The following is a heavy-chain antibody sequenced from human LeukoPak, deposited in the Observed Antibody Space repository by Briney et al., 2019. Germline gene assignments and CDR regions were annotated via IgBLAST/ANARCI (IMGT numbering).Heavy chain of an antibody. J-gene: IGHJ4*02. CDR1: GGSISSSSYY. Sequence: PSETLSLTCTVSGGSISSSSYYWGWVRQPPGKGLEWIANIFYTGSTYYNPSLKSRVTISADTSKNQFSLNLRSVTAADTAVYYCAGLRGYSYGRLDFWGQGTLVTVSS. D-gene: IGHD5-18*01. CDR3: AGLRGYSYGRLDF. V-gene: IGHV4-39*01. CDR2: IFYTGST.